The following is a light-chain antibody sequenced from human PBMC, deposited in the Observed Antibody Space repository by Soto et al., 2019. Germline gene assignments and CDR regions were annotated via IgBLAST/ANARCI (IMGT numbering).Light chain of an antibody. CDR2: AAS. V-gene: IGKV1-27*01. J-gene: IGKJ3*01. CDR3: QTHNTVPPN. Sequence: DVQMTQSPSSLSASVGDRVTSTCRASHDISNYVAWLQQKPEKAPKLLIYAASTLQPEDPSRFSGRGSDVDFTLTNSSLHPEDAATYYFQTHNTVPPNVGPGTKWIS. CDR1: HDISNY.